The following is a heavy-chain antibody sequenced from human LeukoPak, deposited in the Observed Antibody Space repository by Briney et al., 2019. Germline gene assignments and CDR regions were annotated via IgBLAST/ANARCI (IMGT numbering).Heavy chain of an antibody. CDR3: AREALVVKDGMDV. CDR1: GGSISSGGYY. J-gene: IGHJ6*02. CDR2: IYYSGST. Sequence: SETLSLTCTVSGGSISSGGYYWSWIRQHPGKGLEWIGYIYYSGSTYYNPSLKSRVTISVDTSKNQFSLKLSSVTAADTAVYYCAREALVVKDGMDVWGQGTTVTVSS. V-gene: IGHV4-31*03. D-gene: IGHD2-2*01.